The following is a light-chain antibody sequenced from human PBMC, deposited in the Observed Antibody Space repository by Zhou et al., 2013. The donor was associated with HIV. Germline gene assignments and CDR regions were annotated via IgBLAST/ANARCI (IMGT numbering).Light chain of an antibody. CDR1: QYISTY. CDR3: QQYDSFPYT. V-gene: IGKV1-8*01. CDR2: GAS. Sequence: AIRLTQSPSSLSVSTGDRITITCRASQYISTYVSWYQQKPGNPPKLLIYGASTLQSGVPSRFSGSGSGTDFTLTISSLQPSDSAIYFCQQYDSFPYTFGQGTKVEIK. J-gene: IGKJ2*01.